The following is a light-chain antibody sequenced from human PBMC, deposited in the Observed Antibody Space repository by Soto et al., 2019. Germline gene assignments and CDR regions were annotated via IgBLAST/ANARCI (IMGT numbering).Light chain of an antibody. CDR1: QSVSSN. CDR2: GAS. V-gene: IGKV3D-15*01. Sequence: EIVMTQSPATLSVSPGERATLSCRASQSVSSNLAWYQHKPGQAPRLLIYGASTRATGIPARFSGSGSGTEFTLTISSLQSEDFAVYDCQQYSDWYTFGQGTKLEIK. CDR3: QQYSDWYT. J-gene: IGKJ2*01.